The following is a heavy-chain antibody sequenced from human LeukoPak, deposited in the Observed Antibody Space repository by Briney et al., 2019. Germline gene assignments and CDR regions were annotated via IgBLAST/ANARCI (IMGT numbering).Heavy chain of an antibody. CDR1: GYTFTSYD. J-gene: IGHJ4*02. D-gene: IGHD6-13*01. V-gene: IGHV1-8*03. Sequence: ASVKVSCKASGYTFTSYDINWVRQATGQGLEWMGWMNPNSGNTGHAQKFQGRVTITRNTSISTAYMELSSLRSEDTAVYYCARAEAAAGKRPPYYWGQGTLVTVSS. CDR3: ARAEAAAGKRPPYY. CDR2: MNPNSGNT.